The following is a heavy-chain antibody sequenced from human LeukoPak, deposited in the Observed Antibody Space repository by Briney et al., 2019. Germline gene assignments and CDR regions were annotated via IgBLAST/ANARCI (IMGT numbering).Heavy chain of an antibody. J-gene: IGHJ4*02. V-gene: IGHV1-69*10. CDR1: GGTFSSYA. CDR3: SLCSPGDSSNFYAVLQY. D-gene: IGHD3-10*02. Sequence: SSEKVSCKASGGTFSSYAVSWLRLTPAHGLEWPGGIIPVLGSTTYAQQFQAQVTRTANKSTNTASLEISSLTSDDPALYCCSLCSPGDSSNFYAVLQYWGQGTQVTVST. CDR2: IIPVLGST.